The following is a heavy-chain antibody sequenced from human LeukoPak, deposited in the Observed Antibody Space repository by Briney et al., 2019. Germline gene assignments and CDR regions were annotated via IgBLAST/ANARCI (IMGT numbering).Heavy chain of an antibody. V-gene: IGHV3-30-3*01. CDR2: ISYDGSNK. J-gene: IGHJ4*02. CDR3: ARDLAAAGTVDY. D-gene: IGHD6-13*01. Sequence: GGSLRLSCAASGFTFSDYYMSWIRQSPGKGLEWVAVISYDGSNKYYADSVKGRFTISRDNSKNTLYLQMNSLRAEDTAVYYCARDLAAAGTVDYWGQGTLVTVSS. CDR1: GFTFSDYY.